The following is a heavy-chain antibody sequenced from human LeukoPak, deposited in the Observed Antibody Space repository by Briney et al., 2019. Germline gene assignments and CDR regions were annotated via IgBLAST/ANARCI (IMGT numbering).Heavy chain of an antibody. J-gene: IGHJ4*02. CDR2: IKEDGSVR. Sequence: GGSLRLSCAASGFTFSRHWMDWVCQAPGKGLEWVANIKEDGSVRQYVDSVKGRFTISRDNAKNSLYPQMNSLRAEDTAVYYCLAESSTSYEGYWGQGTLVTVSS. CDR1: GFTFSRHW. V-gene: IGHV3-7*01. D-gene: IGHD6-6*01. CDR3: LAESSTSYEGY.